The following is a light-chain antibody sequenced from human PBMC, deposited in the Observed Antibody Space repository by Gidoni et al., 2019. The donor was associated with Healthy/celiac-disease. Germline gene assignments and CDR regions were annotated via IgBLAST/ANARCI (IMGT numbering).Light chain of an antibody. V-gene: IGLV2-23*02. CDR2: EVS. J-gene: IGLJ2*01. CDR3: CSYAGSSTSVV. Sequence: QSALTQPASVSGSPGQSITISCTGTSSDVGGYTLVSWYQQHPGKAPKLMLYEVSKRPSGVSNRFSGSKSGNTASLTISGLQAEDEADYYCCSYAGSSTSVVFGGGTKLTVL. CDR1: SSDVGGYTL.